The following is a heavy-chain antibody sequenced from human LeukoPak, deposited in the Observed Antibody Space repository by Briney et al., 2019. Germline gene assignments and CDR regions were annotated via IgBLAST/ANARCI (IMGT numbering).Heavy chain of an antibody. CDR3: AKSSMEWFYFDL. D-gene: IGHD3-3*01. Sequence: GGSLRLSCAASGFTFSSYAMSWVRQAPGKGLEWVSAISGSGGSTYYADSVKGRFTISRDNSKNTLYLQMNSLRPEDTAVYYCAKSSMEWFYFDLWGQGTLVTVSS. CDR1: GFTFSSYA. J-gene: IGHJ4*02. CDR2: ISGSGGST. V-gene: IGHV3-23*01.